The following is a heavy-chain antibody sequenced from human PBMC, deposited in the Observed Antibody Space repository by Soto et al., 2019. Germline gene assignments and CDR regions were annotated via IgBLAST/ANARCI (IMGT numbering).Heavy chain of an antibody. Sequence: GGSLRLSCAASGFTFSSYGMHWVRQAPGKGLEWVAVISYDGSNKYYADSVKGRFTISRDNSKNTLYLQMNSLRAEDTAVYYCAKDTKYQLPPFTEYYYYGMDVWGQGTTVTISS. D-gene: IGHD2-2*01. V-gene: IGHV3-30*18. CDR1: GFTFSSYG. J-gene: IGHJ6*02. CDR2: ISYDGSNK. CDR3: AKDTKYQLPPFTEYYYYGMDV.